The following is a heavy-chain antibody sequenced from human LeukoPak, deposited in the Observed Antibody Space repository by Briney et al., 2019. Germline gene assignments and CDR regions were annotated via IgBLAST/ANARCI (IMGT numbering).Heavy chain of an antibody. J-gene: IGHJ4*02. CDR3: ARGYFDYYGSGSYYNLIDY. CDR2: INHSRAT. D-gene: IGHD3-10*01. V-gene: IGHV4-34*01. CDR1: GVSFIGYY. Sequence: PSETLSLTCAVSGVSFIGYYWSWIRQPPGKGLEWIGEINHSRATNYNPSLKSRVTISVVTSKKEFSLELKSVTAADTAIYYCARGYFDYYGSGSYYNLIDYWGQGILVTVSS.